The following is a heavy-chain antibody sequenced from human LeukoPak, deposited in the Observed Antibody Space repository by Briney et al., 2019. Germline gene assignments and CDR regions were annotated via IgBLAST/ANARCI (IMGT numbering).Heavy chain of an antibody. CDR3: AKQASFGPYYYMDV. CDR2: IRFDGSNK. J-gene: IGHJ6*03. D-gene: IGHD5-18*01. V-gene: IGHV3-30*02. Sequence: GGSLRLSCAASGLSSSYGMHWVRQAPGKGLEWVALIRFDGSNKNYADSVKGRYTISRDNSKNTLYLQMNSLRAEDTAVYYCAKQASFGPYYYMDVWGKGTTVTVSS. CDR1: GLSSSYG.